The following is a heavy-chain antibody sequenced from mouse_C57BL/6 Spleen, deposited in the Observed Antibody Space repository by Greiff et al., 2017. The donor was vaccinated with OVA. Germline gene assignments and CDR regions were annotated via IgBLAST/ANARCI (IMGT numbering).Heavy chain of an antibody. CDR1: GYTFTSYW. J-gene: IGHJ3*01. Sequence: QVQPQQPGAELVKPGALVKMSRKAPGYTFTSYWITWVKPRPGQGLEWIGDIYSGSGSPNYNEKFKSKAALTVDTTSSTTYMQLSSLTSEDSAVYYCARGGTAQATSWFAYGGQGTLVTVSA. CDR3: ARGGTAQATSWFAY. V-gene: IGHV1-55*01. D-gene: IGHD3-2*02. CDR2: IYSGSGSP.